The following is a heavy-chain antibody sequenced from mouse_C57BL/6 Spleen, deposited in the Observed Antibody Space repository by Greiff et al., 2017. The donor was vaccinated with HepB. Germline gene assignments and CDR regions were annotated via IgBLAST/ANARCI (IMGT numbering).Heavy chain of an antibody. CDR1: GYTFTSYW. CDR3: ARGGYDEEYFDV. CDR2: IYPGSGST. Sequence: QVQLQQSGAELVKPGASVKMSCKASGYTFTSYWITWVKQRPGQGLEWIGDIYPGSGSTNYNEKFKSKATLTVDTSSSTAYMQLSSLTSEDSAVYYCARGGYDEEYFDVWGTGTTVTVSS. D-gene: IGHD2-2*01. V-gene: IGHV1-55*01. J-gene: IGHJ1*03.